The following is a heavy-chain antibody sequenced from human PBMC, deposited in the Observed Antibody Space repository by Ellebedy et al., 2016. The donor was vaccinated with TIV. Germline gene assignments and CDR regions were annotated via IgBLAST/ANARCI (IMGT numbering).Heavy chain of an antibody. J-gene: IGHJ4*02. CDR1: GFTFSDFG. V-gene: IGHV3-30*02. CDR2: ILYDGTNK. CDR3: AKDQVDY. Sequence: GESLKTSCAAPGFTFSDFGMHWVRQAPGKGLEWVTFILYDGTNKYYTDSEKGRFTISSDNSKNTLYLEMNSLRVEDTAVYYCAKDQVDYWGQGTLVTVSS.